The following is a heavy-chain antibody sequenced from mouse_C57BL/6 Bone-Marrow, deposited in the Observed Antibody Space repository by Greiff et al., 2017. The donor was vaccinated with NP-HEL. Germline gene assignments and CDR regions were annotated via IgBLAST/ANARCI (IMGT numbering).Heavy chain of an antibody. V-gene: IGHV1-52*01. Sequence: VQLQQPGAELVRPGSSVKLSCKASGYTFTSYWMHWVKQRPIQGLEWIGNIDPSDSETHYNQKFKDKATLTVDKSSSTAYMQLSSLTSEDSAVYYCARESDGYYRYYAMDYWGQGTSVTVSS. J-gene: IGHJ4*01. CDR2: IDPSDSET. D-gene: IGHD2-3*01. CDR3: ARESDGYYRYYAMDY. CDR1: GYTFTSYW.